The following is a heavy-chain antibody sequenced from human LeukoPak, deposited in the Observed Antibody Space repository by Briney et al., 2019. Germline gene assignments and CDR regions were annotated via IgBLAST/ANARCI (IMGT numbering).Heavy chain of an antibody. D-gene: IGHD2-21*01. J-gene: IGHJ3*02. CDR1: GGSISSSSYY. V-gene: IGHV4-39*01. CDR2: IYYSGST. CDR3: ARRLSADLWGDDDAFDI. Sequence: SETLSLTCTVSGGSISSSSYYWGWIRQPPGKGLEWIGGIYYSGSTYYNPSLKSRVTISVDTSKNQFSLKLSSVTAADTAVYYCARRLSADLWGDDDAFDIWGQGTMVTVSS.